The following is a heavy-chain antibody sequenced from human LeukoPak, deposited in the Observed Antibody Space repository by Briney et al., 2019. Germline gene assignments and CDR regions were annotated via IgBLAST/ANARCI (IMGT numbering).Heavy chain of an antibody. Sequence: SVKVSCKASGGSFSSSTLSWVRQAPGQGPGGMGGILPILGSATYAQKFQGRVTMTEDTSTDTAYMELSSLRSEDTAVYYCATATQSIAARRWFDPWGQGTLVTVSS. J-gene: IGHJ5*02. CDR2: ILPILGSA. CDR3: ATATQSIAARRWFDP. D-gene: IGHD6-6*01. CDR1: GGSFSSST. V-gene: IGHV1-69*08.